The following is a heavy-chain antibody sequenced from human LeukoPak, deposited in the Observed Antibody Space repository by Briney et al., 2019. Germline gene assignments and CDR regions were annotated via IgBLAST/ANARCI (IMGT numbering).Heavy chain of an antibody. CDR3: ARDTAPDTPYYGSGNNWFDP. D-gene: IGHD3-10*01. CDR1: AFTFSSYS. J-gene: IGHJ5*02. Sequence: KPGGSLRLSCAASAFTFSSYSMNWVRQAPGKGLEWVSSISSSSSYIYYADSVKGRFTISRDNAKNSLYLQMNSLRAEDTAVYYCARDTAPDTPYYGSGNNWFDPWGQGTLVTVSS. V-gene: IGHV3-21*01. CDR2: ISSSSSYI.